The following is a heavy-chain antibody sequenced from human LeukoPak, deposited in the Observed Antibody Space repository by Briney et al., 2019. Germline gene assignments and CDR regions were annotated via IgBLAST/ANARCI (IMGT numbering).Heavy chain of an antibody. CDR2: TRDKANSYTT. J-gene: IGHJ4*02. CDR3: AGGDGDDRRSFDY. D-gene: IGHD1-14*01. CDR1: GFTFSDHY. V-gene: IGHV3-72*01. Sequence: GGSLRLSCAASGFTFSDHYMGWARQAPGKGLEWVGRTRDKANSYTTEYAASVKGRFTISRDASKTSLYLQMNSLKTEDTAVYYCAGGDGDDRRSFDYWGQGTLVTVSS.